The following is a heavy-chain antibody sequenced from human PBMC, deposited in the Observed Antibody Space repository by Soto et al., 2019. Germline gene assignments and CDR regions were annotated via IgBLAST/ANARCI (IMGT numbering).Heavy chain of an antibody. CDR2: IIPVFGTP. D-gene: IGHD4-17*01. CDR1: GGSLSNFG. CDR3: ARGDANKIVVTTYYAMDV. Sequence: QVQLVQSGAEVKKPGSSVKVSCTASGGSLSNFGISWVRQAPGQGLEWMGAIIPVFGTPNYAQKFQDRVTINADESTTTVYMEVRSLTSEDTAVYYWARGDANKIVVTTYYAMDVWGQGTTVTVSS. V-gene: IGHV1-69*12. J-gene: IGHJ6*02.